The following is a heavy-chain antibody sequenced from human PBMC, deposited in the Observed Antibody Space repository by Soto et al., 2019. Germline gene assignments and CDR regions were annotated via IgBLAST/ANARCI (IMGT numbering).Heavy chain of an antibody. CDR1: GFTFSSYA. CDR2: ISGSSGST. Sequence: EVQLLESGGGLVQPGGSLRLSCAASGFTFSSYAMSWVRQAPGKGLEWVSAISGSSGSTYYADSVKGRFTISRDNSKNSLYLQMNSLRAEDTAVYYWAKENGYCRSWFEFDYWGQGTLVTVSS. J-gene: IGHJ4*02. D-gene: IGHD6-13*01. V-gene: IGHV3-23*01. CDR3: AKENGYCRSWFEFDY.